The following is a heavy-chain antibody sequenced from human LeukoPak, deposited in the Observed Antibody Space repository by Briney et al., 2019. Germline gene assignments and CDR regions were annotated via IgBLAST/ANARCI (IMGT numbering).Heavy chain of an antibody. Sequence: SETLSLTCAVFGVSFSDNYWRWIRQPPGKGLELIGEIIHSGSTYYIPSLKRRVPIAVDTSENQFSLKLRYVTAADTAVCYCAPRPGSTRLIEAAAKAPGYWGQGTQVTVSS. D-gene: IGHD6-13*01. J-gene: IGHJ4*02. CDR1: GVSFSDNY. CDR3: APRPGSTRLIEAAAKAPGY. CDR2: IIHSGST. V-gene: IGHV4-34*12.